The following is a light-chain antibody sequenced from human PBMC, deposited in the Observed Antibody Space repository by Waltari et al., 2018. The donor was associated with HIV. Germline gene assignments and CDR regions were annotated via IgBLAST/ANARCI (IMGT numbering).Light chain of an antibody. CDR3: QQTYGSQYT. CDR1: QSISID. CDR2: AAS. Sequence: DIQLTQSPSSLSASVRDRVSITGRASQSISIDLNWYQQKPGKPPSLLIYAASTVHGGVTSNVSGSGSGTDFTLSISNLQPEDFATYVCQQTYGSQYTFGQGTTLDI. J-gene: IGKJ2*01. V-gene: IGKV1-39*01.